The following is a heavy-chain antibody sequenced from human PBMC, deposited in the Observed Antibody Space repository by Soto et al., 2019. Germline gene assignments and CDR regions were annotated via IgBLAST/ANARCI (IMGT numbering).Heavy chain of an antibody. Sequence: GESLKLSCKGSGYSFTSHWIGWGRQTPAKGLECMGIVYPSASDTRYSPSFQDQVTISADKSITTAYLQGSSLKASDIAVYYGATEIAVAGFDDWGQGTMVTVSS. D-gene: IGHD6-19*01. J-gene: IGHJ4*02. CDR2: VYPSASDT. V-gene: IGHV5-51*01. CDR3: ATEIAVAGFDD. CDR1: GYSFTSHW.